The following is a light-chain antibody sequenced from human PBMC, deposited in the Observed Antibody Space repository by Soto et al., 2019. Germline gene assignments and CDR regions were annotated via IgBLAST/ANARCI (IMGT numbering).Light chain of an antibody. CDR3: QQRSNWPLT. CDR2: DAS. J-gene: IGKJ4*01. Sequence: EIVLTQSPATLYLSPGERATLSCRASQSVSSYLAWYQQKPGQAPRLLIYDASNRATGIPARFSGSGSGTDFTLTISSLEPEDFAVYYCQQRSNWPLTFGGGTTVEIK. V-gene: IGKV3-11*01. CDR1: QSVSSY.